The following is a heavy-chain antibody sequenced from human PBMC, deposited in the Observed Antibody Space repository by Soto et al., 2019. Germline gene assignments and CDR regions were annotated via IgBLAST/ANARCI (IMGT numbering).Heavy chain of an antibody. CDR3: AKDMGGRAYYFDY. CDR1: GFTLDDYA. D-gene: IGHD3-16*01. J-gene: IGHJ4*02. V-gene: IGHV3-9*01. CDR2: ISWNSGSI. Sequence: EVQLVESGGGLVQPGRSLRLSCAASGFTLDDYAMHWVRQAPGKGLEWVSGISWNSGSIGYADSVKGRFTISRDNAKNSLYLQMNSLRAEDTALYYCAKDMGGRAYYFDYWGQGTLVTVSS.